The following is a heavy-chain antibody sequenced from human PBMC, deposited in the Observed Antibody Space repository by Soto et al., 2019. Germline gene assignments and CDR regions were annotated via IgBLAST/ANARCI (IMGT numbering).Heavy chain of an antibody. V-gene: IGHV4-59*01. CDR2: IYYSGST. D-gene: IGHD2-8*01. CDR1: GGSISSYY. CDR3: ARARPFLLDCTTGVCYPGILPSYFDY. J-gene: IGHJ4*01. Sequence: SETLSLTCTVSGGSISSYYWSWIRQPPGKGLEWIGYIYYSGSTNYNPSLKSRVTISVDTSKNQFSLKLSAVTAADMAVYYCARARPFLLDCTTGVCYPGILPSYFDYWGHGTLVTVSS.